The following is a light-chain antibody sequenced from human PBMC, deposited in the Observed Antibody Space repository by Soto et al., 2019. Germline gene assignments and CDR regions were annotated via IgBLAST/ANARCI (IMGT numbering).Light chain of an antibody. CDR3: QHYNPLSPYT. CDR2: DAS. J-gene: IGKJ2*01. Sequence: DIQMTQSPSTLSASVGDRGIITCRASQSIANLLAWYQQRPGKAPSVLIYDASSLEDGVPSRFSGRGSGTEFTLTISGLQPDDFATYYCQHYNPLSPYTFGQGTKLE. V-gene: IGKV1-5*01. CDR1: QSIANL.